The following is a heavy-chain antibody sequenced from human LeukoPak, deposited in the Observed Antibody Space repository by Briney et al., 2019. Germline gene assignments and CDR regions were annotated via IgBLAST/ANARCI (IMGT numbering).Heavy chain of an antibody. CDR3: ARATYYDFWSGYYTDFGAFDI. CDR1: GGSISSGSYY. J-gene: IGHJ3*02. D-gene: IGHD3-3*01. V-gene: IGHV4-61*02. Sequence: SETLSLXCTVSGGSISSGSYYWSWIRQPAGKGLEWIGRIYTSGITNYNPSLKSRVTISVDTSKNQFSLKLSSVTAADTAVYYCARATYYDFWSGYYTDFGAFDIWGQGTMVTVSS. CDR2: IYTSGIT.